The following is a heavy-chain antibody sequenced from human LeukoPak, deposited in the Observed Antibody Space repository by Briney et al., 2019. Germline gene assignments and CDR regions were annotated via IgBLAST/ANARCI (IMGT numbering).Heavy chain of an antibody. CDR1: DYSISSGYY. J-gene: IGHJ5*02. V-gene: IGHV4-38-2*01. Sequence: PSETLSLTCAVSDYSISSGYYWGWIRQPPGKGLEWIGSIYHSGSTNYNPSLKSRVTISVDTSKNQFSLKLSSVTAADTAVYYCAREDDSSGYYPFDPWGQGTLVTVSS. CDR2: IYHSGST. D-gene: IGHD3-22*01. CDR3: AREDDSSGYYPFDP.